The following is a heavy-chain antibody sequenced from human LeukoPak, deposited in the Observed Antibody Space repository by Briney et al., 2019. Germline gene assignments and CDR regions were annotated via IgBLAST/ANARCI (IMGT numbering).Heavy chain of an antibody. CDR3: ARGFRIAAAGKGGFDY. Sequence: PSETLSLTCTVSGGSISSYYWSWIRQPAGKGLEWIGRIYTSGSTNYNPSLKSRVTMSVDTSKNQFSLKLSSVTAADTAVYYCARGFRIAAAGKGGFDYWGQGTLVTVSS. J-gene: IGHJ4*02. CDR1: GGSISSYY. V-gene: IGHV4-4*07. D-gene: IGHD6-13*01. CDR2: IYTSGST.